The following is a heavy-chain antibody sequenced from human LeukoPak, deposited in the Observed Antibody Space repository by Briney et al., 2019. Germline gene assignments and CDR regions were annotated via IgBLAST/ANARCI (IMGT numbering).Heavy chain of an antibody. J-gene: IGHJ4*02. CDR1: GFTFDDYA. D-gene: IGHD2/OR15-2a*01. CDR2: ISGDGGST. CDR3: AKGQYRSNYYFDY. Sequence: PGGSLRLSCAASGFTFDDYAMHWVRQAPGKGLEWVSLISGDGGSTYYADSVKGRFTISRDNSKNSLYLQMNSLRTEVTALYYCAKGQYRSNYYFDYWGQGTLVTVSS. V-gene: IGHV3-43*02.